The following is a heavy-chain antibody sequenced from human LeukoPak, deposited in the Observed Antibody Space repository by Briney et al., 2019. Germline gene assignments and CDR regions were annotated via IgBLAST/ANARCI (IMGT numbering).Heavy chain of an antibody. Sequence: SGGSLRLSCAASGFTLSSYWMAWVRQAPGKGLEWVANIKHDESEKYYAESVRGRFTISRENAKNSLYLQMNSLRAEDTALYYCARDNGGSLDHWGQGTLLPVSS. CDR3: ARDNGGSLDH. J-gene: IGHJ4*02. CDR1: GFTLSSYW. V-gene: IGHV3-7*03. D-gene: IGHD4-23*01. CDR2: IKHDESEK.